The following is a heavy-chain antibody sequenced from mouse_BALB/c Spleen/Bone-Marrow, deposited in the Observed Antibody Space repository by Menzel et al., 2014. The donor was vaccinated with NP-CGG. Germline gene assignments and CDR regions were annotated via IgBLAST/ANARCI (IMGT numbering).Heavy chain of an antibody. CDR2: ISSGGST. V-gene: IGHV5-6-5*01. J-gene: IGHJ4*01. Sequence: EVMLVESGGGLVKPGGSLKLSCAASGFTFSCYAMSWVRQTPEKRLEWVASISSGGSTFYPDSVKGRFTISRENARNILYLQMSSLRSEDTAMYYCVYGNYSYYYAMDFWGQGTSVTVSS. D-gene: IGHD2-1*01. CDR1: GFTFSCYA. CDR3: VYGNYSYYYAMDF.